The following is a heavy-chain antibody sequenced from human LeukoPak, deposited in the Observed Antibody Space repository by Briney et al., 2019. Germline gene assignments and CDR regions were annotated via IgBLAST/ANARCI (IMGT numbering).Heavy chain of an antibody. V-gene: IGHV4-4*07. CDR3: ARTPTGPYYYYYGMDV. Sequence: SETLSLTCTVSGGSISSYYWSWIRQPAGKGLEWIGRIYTSGSTNYNPSLKSRVTMSVDTSKNQFSLKLSSVTAADTAVYYCARTPTGPYYYYYGMDVWGQGTTVIVSS. J-gene: IGHJ6*02. CDR1: GGSISSYY. D-gene: IGHD4-11*01. CDR2: IYTSGST.